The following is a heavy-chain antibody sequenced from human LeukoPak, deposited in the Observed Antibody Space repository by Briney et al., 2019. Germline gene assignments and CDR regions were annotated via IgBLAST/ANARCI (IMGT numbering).Heavy chain of an antibody. CDR3: ARQGLYYYDSSGPDAFDI. V-gene: IGHV4-38-2*01. CDR1: GYSISSGYY. CDR2: ISHSGST. J-gene: IGHJ3*02. D-gene: IGHD3-22*01. Sequence: PSETLSLTCAVSGYSISSGYYWGWIRQPPGKGLEWIGSISHSGSTYYNPSLKSRVTISVDTSKNQFSLKLSSVTAADTAVYYCARQGLYYYDSSGPDAFDIWGQGTMVTVSS.